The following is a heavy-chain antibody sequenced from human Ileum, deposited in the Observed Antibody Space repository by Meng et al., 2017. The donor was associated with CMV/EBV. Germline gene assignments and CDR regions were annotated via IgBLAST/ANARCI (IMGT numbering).Heavy chain of an antibody. V-gene: IGHV4-39*07. CDR2: IHHSGGA. CDR1: GASLNIYNHF. Sequence: SETLSLTCTVSGASLNIYNHFWGWIRQAPGKGLEWIGSIHHSGGAYYNPSFLSRATISLDMPKSQFSLKLTSVTDADTAMYFCARDRGRAVYTSSSDYWGQGTLVTVSS. D-gene: IGHD3-16*01. CDR3: ARDRGRAVYTSSSDY. J-gene: IGHJ4*02.